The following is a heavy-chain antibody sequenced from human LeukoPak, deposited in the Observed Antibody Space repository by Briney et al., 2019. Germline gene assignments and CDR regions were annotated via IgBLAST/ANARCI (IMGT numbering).Heavy chain of an antibody. CDR2: IYYSGST. D-gene: IGHD3-22*01. CDR1: GGSISSSSYY. V-gene: IGHV4-39*01. Sequence: SETLSLTCTVSGGSISSSSYYWGWIRQPPGKGLEWIGSIYYSGSTYYNPSLKSRATISVDTSKNQFSLKLSSVTAADTAVYYCARLGEDYYDSSGYSTAAYWGQGTLVTVSS. J-gene: IGHJ4*02. CDR3: ARLGEDYYDSSGYSTAAY.